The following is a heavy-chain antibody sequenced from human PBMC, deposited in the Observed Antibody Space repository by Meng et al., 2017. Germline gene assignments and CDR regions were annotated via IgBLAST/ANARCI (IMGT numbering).Heavy chain of an antibody. J-gene: IGHJ4*02. Sequence: GGSLRLSCAASGFTFSSYAMSWVRQAPGKGLEWVSAISGSGGSTYYADSVKGRFTISRDNSKNTLYLQMNSLRSEDTAVYYCARDPSMVRGVIVYYFDYWGQGTLVTVSS. CDR2: ISGSGGST. V-gene: IGHV3-23*01. D-gene: IGHD3-10*01. CDR3: ARDPSMVRGVIVYYFDY. CDR1: GFTFSSYA.